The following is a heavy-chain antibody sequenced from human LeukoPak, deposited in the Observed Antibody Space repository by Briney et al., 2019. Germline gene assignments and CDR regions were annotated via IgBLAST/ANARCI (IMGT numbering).Heavy chain of an antibody. Sequence: GESLKIPCKGSGYSFTNYWIGWVRQMPGKGLEWMGIIYPDDSDTRYSPSFQGQITISADKSISTAYLQWSSLKASDTAMYYCARPRGRQQLVPFDYWGQGTLVTVSS. V-gene: IGHV5-51*01. D-gene: IGHD6-13*01. CDR2: IYPDDSDT. CDR1: GYSFTNYW. J-gene: IGHJ4*02. CDR3: ARPRGRQQLVPFDY.